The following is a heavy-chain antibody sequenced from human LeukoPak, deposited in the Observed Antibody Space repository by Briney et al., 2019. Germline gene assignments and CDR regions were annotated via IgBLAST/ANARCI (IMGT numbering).Heavy chain of an antibody. CDR2: IYNGGST. CDR3: ARARSTRYTPLYFDY. D-gene: IGHD1-1*01. V-gene: IGHV3-66*01. J-gene: IGHJ4*02. Sequence: PGGSLRLSCAASGFTFSDHYMDWVRQAPGKGLEWVSLIYNGGSTYYADSVKGRFTISRDNSKNTLYLQMNSLRAEDTAVYYCARARSTRYTPLYFDYWGQGTLVTVSS. CDR1: GFTFSDHY.